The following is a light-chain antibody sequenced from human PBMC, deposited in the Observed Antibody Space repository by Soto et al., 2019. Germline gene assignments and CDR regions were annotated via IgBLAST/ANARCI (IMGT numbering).Light chain of an antibody. CDR1: SSNIGAGYD. CDR3: QSYDSSLSGYV. Sequence: VLTQPPSVSGAPGQRVTISFTGSSSNIGAGYDVHWYQQLPGTAPKLLIYGNSNRPSGVPDRFSGSKSGTSASLAITGLQAEDEADYYCQSYDSSLSGYVFGTGTKLTVL. V-gene: IGLV1-40*01. CDR2: GNS. J-gene: IGLJ1*01.